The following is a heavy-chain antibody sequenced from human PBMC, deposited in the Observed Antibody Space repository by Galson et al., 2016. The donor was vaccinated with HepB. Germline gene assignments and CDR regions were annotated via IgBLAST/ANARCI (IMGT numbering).Heavy chain of an antibody. J-gene: IGHJ6*02. CDR1: GASITNYY. CDR3: ARDPWGGAYAGGHYYYGLDV. Sequence: SETLSLTCTLSGASITNYYWNWIRQPPGKGLEWIGYISYSGNTNSNPSLKSRVTISVDTSKNQFSLRLTSVTAADTAKYYCARDPWGGAYAGGHYYYGLDVWGQGTTVSVSS. CDR2: ISYSGNT. D-gene: IGHD2-21*01. V-gene: IGHV4-59*01.